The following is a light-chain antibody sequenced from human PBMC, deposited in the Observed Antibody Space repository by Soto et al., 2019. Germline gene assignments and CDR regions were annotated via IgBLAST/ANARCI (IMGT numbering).Light chain of an antibody. V-gene: IGLV1-40*01. Sequence: QSVLTQPPSVSGAPGQRVTISCTGSSSNIGAGYDVHWYQQLPGTAPKLLIYGNSNRPSGVPDRFSGSKSGTSASLAITGLQAEDEADYYCQSYDSSLSGNYVFGTGT. CDR3: QSYDSSLSGNYV. J-gene: IGLJ1*01. CDR1: SSNIGAGYD. CDR2: GNS.